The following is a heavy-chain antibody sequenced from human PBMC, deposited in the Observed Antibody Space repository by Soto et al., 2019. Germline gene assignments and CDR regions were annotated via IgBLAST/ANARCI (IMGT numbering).Heavy chain of an antibody. J-gene: IGHJ4*02. CDR2: IYYSGST. CDR3: AREGGDGVDY. V-gene: IGHV4-31*03. CDR1: GGSISSTTSY. Sequence: PSETLSLTCTVSGGSISSTTSYWSWIRQHPGKGLEWIGYIYYSGSTDYNPSLKSRVMISVDTSENQFSLNLSSVTAADTAVYYCAREGGDGVDYWGQGTLVTVSS. D-gene: IGHD3-16*01.